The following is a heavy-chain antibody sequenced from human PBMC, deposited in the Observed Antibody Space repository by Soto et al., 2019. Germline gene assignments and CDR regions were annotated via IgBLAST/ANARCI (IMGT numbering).Heavy chain of an antibody. CDR2: ISDSSSTI. Sequence: EVQLVESGGGLVQPGGSLRLSCAASGFTFSTYNMNWVHQAPGKGLEWVSYISDSSSTIHYADSVKGRFTISRDNAKNSLYLQMNSLRAEDTAVYYCARDDYPYYDDSSGYHFDYWGQGALVTVSS. V-gene: IGHV3-48*01. J-gene: IGHJ4*02. CDR1: GFTFSTYN. D-gene: IGHD3-22*01. CDR3: ARDDYPYYDDSSGYHFDY.